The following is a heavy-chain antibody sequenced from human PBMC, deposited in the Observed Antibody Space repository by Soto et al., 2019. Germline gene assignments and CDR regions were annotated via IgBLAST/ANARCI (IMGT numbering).Heavy chain of an antibody. CDR3: AAEEQLVLRPNWFDP. CDR1: GYTFTSYY. D-gene: IGHD6-13*01. Sequence: VASVKVSCKASGYTFTSYYMHWVRQAPGQGLEWMGIINPSGGSTSYAQKFQGRVTMTRDTSTSTVYMELSSLRSEDTAVYYCAAEEQLVLRPNWFDPWGQGTLVTVSS. J-gene: IGHJ5*02. V-gene: IGHV1-46*01. CDR2: INPSGGST.